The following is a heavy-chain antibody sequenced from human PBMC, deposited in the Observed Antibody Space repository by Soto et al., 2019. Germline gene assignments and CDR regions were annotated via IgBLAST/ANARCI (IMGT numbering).Heavy chain of an antibody. CDR1: GYTFTTYG. D-gene: IGHD2-21*01. CDR2: ISTDNGKT. Sequence: ASVKVSCKASGYTFTTYGISWVRQAPGQGLEWMGWISTDNGKTSYAQKFQCRVTMTTDTSTSTAYMELRSLRSDDTAVYYCARDWACGGGRCMNCYDPWG. V-gene: IGHV1-18*01. CDR3: ARDWACGGGRCMNCYDP. J-gene: IGHJ5*02.